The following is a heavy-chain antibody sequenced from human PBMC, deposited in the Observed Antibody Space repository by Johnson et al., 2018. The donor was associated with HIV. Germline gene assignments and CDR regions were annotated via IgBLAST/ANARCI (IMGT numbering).Heavy chain of an antibody. Sequence: QVQLVESGGGLVQPGGSLRLSCAASGFTFSSYAMHWVRQAPGKGLEWVAHISYDGINKYYADSVKGRFTISRDNSKNTLYLQMNSLRAEDTAVYYCARCILTGYYSHDAFDIWGQGTMVTVSS. D-gene: IGHD3-9*01. J-gene: IGHJ3*02. CDR3: ARCILTGYYSHDAFDI. CDR2: ISYDGINK. CDR1: GFTFSSYA. V-gene: IGHV3-30-3*01.